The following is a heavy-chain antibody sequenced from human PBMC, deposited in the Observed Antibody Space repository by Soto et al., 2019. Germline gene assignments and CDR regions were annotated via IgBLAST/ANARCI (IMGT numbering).Heavy chain of an antibody. J-gene: IGHJ1*01. Sequence: GGSLRLSCAASGFTFSNAWMAWVRQSPGKGLEWVGRIKSKTDGGTTDYAVPVKGRFTISRDDSKDTLYLQMNNLNTDDAAVYYCTTDWVTTRHWGQGTLVTVSS. CDR3: TTDWVTTRH. V-gene: IGHV3-15*01. CDR1: GFTFSNAW. CDR2: IKSKTDGGTT. D-gene: IGHD4-17*01.